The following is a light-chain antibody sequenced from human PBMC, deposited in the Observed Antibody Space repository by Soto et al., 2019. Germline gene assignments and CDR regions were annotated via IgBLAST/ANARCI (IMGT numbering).Light chain of an antibody. CDR1: SSNIGAGYD. CDR3: HSYDSSLSGPHAV. Sequence: QSVLTQPPSVSGAPGQRVTISCTGSSSNIGAGYDVHWYQQLPGTAPKLLMYANNIRPSGVPDRFSGSKSGTSASLAITGLQAEDEGDYYCHSYDSSLSGPHAVFGGGTQLTVL. V-gene: IGLV1-40*01. J-gene: IGLJ7*01. CDR2: ANN.